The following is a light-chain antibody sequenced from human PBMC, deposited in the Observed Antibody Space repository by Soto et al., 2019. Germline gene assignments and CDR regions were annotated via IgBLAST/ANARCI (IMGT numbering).Light chain of an antibody. V-gene: IGLV3-1*01. CDR2: KDT. CDR1: KLGNKY. CDR3: QAWDSSTYV. Sequence: SYELTQPPSVSVSPGQTASITCSGDKLGNKYTCWYQQKPCQSPVLVIYKDTKRPSGIPERFSGSNSGNTATLTISGTQAMDEADYYCQAWDSSTYVFGTVTKLNVL. J-gene: IGLJ1*01.